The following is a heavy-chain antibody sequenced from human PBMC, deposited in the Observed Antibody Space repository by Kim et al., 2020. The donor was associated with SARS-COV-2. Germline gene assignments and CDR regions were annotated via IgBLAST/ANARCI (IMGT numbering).Heavy chain of an antibody. J-gene: IGHJ6*02. Sequence: GGSLRLSCEASGFMFNYYEMNWVRQVPGKGLEWISYISSSGRTLHYADSVKGRFTISRDNARSSLYLQMNSLTAEDTAVYYCARPYSSSWFRNFDSYYGMDVWGQGTTVTVSS. CDR1: GFMFNYYE. V-gene: IGHV3-48*03. D-gene: IGHD6-13*01. CDR2: ISSSGRTL. CDR3: ARPYSSSWFRNFDSYYGMDV.